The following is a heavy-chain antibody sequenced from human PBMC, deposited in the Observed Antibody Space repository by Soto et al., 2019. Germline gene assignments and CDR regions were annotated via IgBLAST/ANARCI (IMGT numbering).Heavy chain of an antibody. CDR1: GFNFNNYG. D-gene: IGHD3-22*01. CDR2: ISYDGSDK. J-gene: IGHJ4*02. CDR3: ARDYYKYYDSSGYYRSPAY. V-gene: IGHV3-30*03. Sequence: GGSRRLSCAASGFNFNNYGMHWFRQAPGKGLEWLTLISYDGSDKDYADSVKGRFTISRDNSRNTLFLQMNSLRAEDTAVYYCARDYYKYYDSSGYYRSPAYWGQGT.